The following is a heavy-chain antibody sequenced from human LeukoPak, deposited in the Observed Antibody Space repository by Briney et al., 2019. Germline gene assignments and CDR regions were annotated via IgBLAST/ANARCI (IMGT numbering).Heavy chain of an antibody. CDR1: GFTVSSNY. V-gene: IGHV3-53*01. Sequence: GGSLRLSCAASGFTVSSNYMSWVRQAPGKGLEWVSVIYSGGSTYYADSVKGRFTISRDNSKNTLYLQMNSLRAEDTAVYYCARGGSGSYPQVFDYWGQGTLVTVSS. CDR3: ARGGSGSYPQVFDY. CDR2: IYSGGST. D-gene: IGHD1-26*01. J-gene: IGHJ4*02.